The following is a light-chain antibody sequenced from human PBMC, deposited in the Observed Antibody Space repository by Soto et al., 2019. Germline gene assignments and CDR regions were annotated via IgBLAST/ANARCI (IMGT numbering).Light chain of an antibody. CDR1: SSNIGADYD. J-gene: IGLJ3*02. CDR3: QSYDSSLSAL. CDR2: GNS. V-gene: IGLV1-40*01. Sequence: QSVLTQPPSVSGAPGQRVTISCTGSSSNIGADYDVHWYQQLPGTAPKLLIYGNSNRPSGVPDRFSGSKSGTSASLAITGLHAEYEADYYCQSYDSSLSALFGGGTKLTVL.